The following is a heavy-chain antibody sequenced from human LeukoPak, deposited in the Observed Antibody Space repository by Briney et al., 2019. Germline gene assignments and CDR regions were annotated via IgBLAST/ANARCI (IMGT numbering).Heavy chain of an antibody. J-gene: IGHJ4*02. D-gene: IGHD3-22*01. CDR3: ARGLRYNYDSSAYFLDY. CDR2: ISYDKSNK. V-gene: IGHV3-30*04. Sequence: GGSLRLSCAASGFTFSSYAMHWVRQALGKGPEWVAVISYDKSNKYYADSVKGRFTISRDNSKNTLYLQMNSLRAEDTAIYYCARGLRYNYDSSAYFLDYWGQGTLVTVSS. CDR1: GFTFSSYA.